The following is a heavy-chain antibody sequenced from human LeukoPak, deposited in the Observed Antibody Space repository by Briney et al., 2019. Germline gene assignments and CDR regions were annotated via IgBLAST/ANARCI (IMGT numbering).Heavy chain of an antibody. CDR2: IHPSGML. D-gene: IGHD3-22*01. Sequence: SETLSPTCTVSGASFNSDDQYWNWIRQSPRKGLEWIGSIHPSGMLYNNPSLESRVTMSRDTSKNQFSLNLNSVTAADTAVYFCSRGLDSRKLGYWGQGILVTVSS. CDR3: SRGLDSRKLGY. V-gene: IGHV4-31*03. CDR1: GASFNSDDQY. J-gene: IGHJ4*02.